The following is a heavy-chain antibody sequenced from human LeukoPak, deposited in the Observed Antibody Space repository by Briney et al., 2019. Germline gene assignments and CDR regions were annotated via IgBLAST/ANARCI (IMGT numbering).Heavy chain of an antibody. Sequence: GGSLRLSCAASGFTFSSYAMSWVRQAPGKGLEWVSGISGSGGSTYYADSAKGRFTISRDNSKNTLNLQMNSLRAEDTAVYYCAKRDYSNYDLDYWGQGTQVTVSS. J-gene: IGHJ4*02. CDR3: AKRDYSNYDLDY. CDR1: GFTFSSYA. D-gene: IGHD4-11*01. V-gene: IGHV3-23*01. CDR2: ISGSGGST.